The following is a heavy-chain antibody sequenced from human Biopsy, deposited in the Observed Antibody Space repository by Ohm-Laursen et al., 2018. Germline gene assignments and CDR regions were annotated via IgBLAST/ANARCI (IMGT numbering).Heavy chain of an antibody. D-gene: IGHD3-22*01. CDR3: TRGGYYYDSLAYYYWYDP. CDR2: INAKTGDT. V-gene: IGHV1-2*02. J-gene: IGHJ5*02. Sequence: ASVKVSCKTSGYTFTGYHVHWVRQAPGQGLEWMGWINAKTGDTNYAQKFQGRVTMTRDTSISTAYVDLSSLRSDDTAVYYCTRGGYYYDSLAYYYWYDPWGQGTLVTVSS. CDR1: GYTFTGYH.